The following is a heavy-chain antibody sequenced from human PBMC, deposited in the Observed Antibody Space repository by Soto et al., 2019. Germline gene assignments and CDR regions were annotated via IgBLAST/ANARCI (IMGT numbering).Heavy chain of an antibody. Sequence: QLQLQESGSGLVKPSQTLSLTCAVSGGSISSGGSPWGWIRQPPEKGLEFIGYIYHSGSTYYNPSLKSRVTISVDRSKNQFSLRLTSVTAADTAVYYCARDYDTTGYYDYWGQGTLVTVSS. CDR1: GGSISSGGSP. J-gene: IGHJ4*02. CDR3: ARDYDTTGYYDY. CDR2: IYHSGST. D-gene: IGHD3-22*01. V-gene: IGHV4-30-2*01.